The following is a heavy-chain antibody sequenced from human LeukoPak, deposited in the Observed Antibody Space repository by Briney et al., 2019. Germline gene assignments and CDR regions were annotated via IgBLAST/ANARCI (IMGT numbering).Heavy chain of an antibody. J-gene: IGHJ4*02. CDR1: GFTLSSYG. CDR3: AKEGIAGDFDY. D-gene: IGHD6-13*01. Sequence: PGGSLRLSCTASGFTLSSYGMSWVRQAPGKGLEWVSAFSASGSTHYADSVKGRFTISRDSSKNTLYLQMNSLRADDTAVYYCAKEGIAGDFDYWGQGTLVTVSS. CDR2: FSASGST. V-gene: IGHV3-23*01.